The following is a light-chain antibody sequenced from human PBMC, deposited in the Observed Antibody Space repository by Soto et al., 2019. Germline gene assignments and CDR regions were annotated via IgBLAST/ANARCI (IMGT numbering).Light chain of an antibody. V-gene: IGKV1-5*01. Sequence: DIQMTQSPSTLSASLGDRVTITCRASQSISSGLARYQQKPGKAPKVLIYDASSLQSGVPSRFSGSGSGTEFTLTISSLQPEDFAIYYCQQYNSYSPWTFGQGTKVEIK. CDR1: QSISSG. CDR2: DAS. CDR3: QQYNSYSPWT. J-gene: IGKJ1*01.